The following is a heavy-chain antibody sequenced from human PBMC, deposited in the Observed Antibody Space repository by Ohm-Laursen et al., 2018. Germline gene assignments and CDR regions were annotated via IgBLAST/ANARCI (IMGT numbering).Heavy chain of an antibody. D-gene: IGHD1-7*01. Sequence: PSETLSLTCSVSDDSIIGSYWSWIRQPPGKGLEWIGYIFYSGSTNYNPSLKSRVTILLDTSKNQFSLQLISVTAADTAVYYCARDKGNWNYKGAFDIWGQGTMVTVSS. V-gene: IGHV4-59*01. CDR1: DDSIIGSY. CDR3: ARDKGNWNYKGAFDI. J-gene: IGHJ3*02. CDR2: IFYSGST.